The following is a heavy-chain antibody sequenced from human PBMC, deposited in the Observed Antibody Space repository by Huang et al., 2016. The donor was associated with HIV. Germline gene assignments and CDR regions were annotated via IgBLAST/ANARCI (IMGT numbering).Heavy chain of an antibody. CDR3: ARRFSSSSGYFDY. D-gene: IGHD6-6*01. CDR1: GYSFSSYW. Sequence: VQLVQSGAEVKKPGESLKISCKGSGYSFSSYWIAWVRQMPGKGLEWMGIMFPDDSDNTYSPSVEGQCTISADKSIGTAYLQWSSLKASDTAMYYCARRFSSSSGYFDYWGQGSLVTVSS. J-gene: IGHJ4*02. V-gene: IGHV5-51*01. CDR2: MFPDDSDN.